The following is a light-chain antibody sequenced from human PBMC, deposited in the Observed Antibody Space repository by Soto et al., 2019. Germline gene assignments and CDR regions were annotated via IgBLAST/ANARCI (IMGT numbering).Light chain of an antibody. Sequence: QSVLTQPPSASGSPGQSVTVSCTGTSSDVGGYDYVSWYQHHPGKAPKLIIYEVSKRPSGVPDRFSGSKSGNTASLTVSGLQAEDEADYYCSSYGGSNNWLFGGGTKLTVL. V-gene: IGLV2-8*01. J-gene: IGLJ2*01. CDR3: SSYGGSNNWL. CDR1: SSDVGGYDY. CDR2: EVS.